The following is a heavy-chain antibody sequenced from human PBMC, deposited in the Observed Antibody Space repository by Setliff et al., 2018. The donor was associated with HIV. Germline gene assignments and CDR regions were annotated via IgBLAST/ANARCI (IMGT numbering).Heavy chain of an antibody. CDR1: GGTLSSSS. J-gene: IGHJ3*02. CDR2: IIPIFGTT. Sequence: ASVKVSCKASGGTLSSSSISWVRPAPGQGLDWMGGIIPIFGTTNYAQKFQGRVTITTDESTTTAYMELSILRSEDTAVYYCERAHRVQWFWEFFFDIWGEGTMVTVSS. V-gene: IGHV1-69*05. D-gene: IGHD3-10*01. CDR3: ERAHRVQWFWEFFFDI.